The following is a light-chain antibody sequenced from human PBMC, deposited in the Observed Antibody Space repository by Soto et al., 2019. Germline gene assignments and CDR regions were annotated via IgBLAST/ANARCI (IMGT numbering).Light chain of an antibody. J-gene: IGKJ1*01. CDR2: GAS. CDR3: QQYGTSPTT. V-gene: IGKV3-20*01. CDR1: QSVGSN. Sequence: ERVMTQSPATLSVSPGERATLSCRASQSVGSNLAWYQQKPGQAPRLLIFGASSRATGIPDRFSGSGSGTDFTLTISRLEPEDFAVYYCQQYGTSPTTFGQGTKVDIK.